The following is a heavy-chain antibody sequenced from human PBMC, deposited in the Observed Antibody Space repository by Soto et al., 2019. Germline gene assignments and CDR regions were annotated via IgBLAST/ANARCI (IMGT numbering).Heavy chain of an antibody. Sequence: SETLSLTCTVSGGSISSGDYYWSWIRQPPGKGLEWIGYIYYSGSTYYNPSLKSRVTISVDTSKNQFSLKLSSVTAADTAVYYCAREGATTGTTRGAFDIWGQGTMVTVSS. J-gene: IGHJ3*02. V-gene: IGHV4-30-4*01. CDR1: GGSISSGDYY. CDR3: AREGATTGTTRGAFDI. D-gene: IGHD4-17*01. CDR2: IYYSGST.